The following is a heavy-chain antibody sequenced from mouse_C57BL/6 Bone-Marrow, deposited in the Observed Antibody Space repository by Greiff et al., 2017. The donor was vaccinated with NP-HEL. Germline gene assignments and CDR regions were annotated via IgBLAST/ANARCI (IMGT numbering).Heavy chain of an antibody. J-gene: IGHJ3*01. CDR1: GYTFTSYW. CDR2: IDPSDSYT. V-gene: IGHV1-69*01. CDR3: ARYRDGYYGAWFAY. D-gene: IGHD2-3*01. Sequence: QVQLQQPGAELVMPGASVKLSCKASGYTFTSYWMHWVKQRPGQGLEWIGEIDPSDSYTNYNQKFKGKSTLTVDKSSSTAYMQLSSLTSEDSAVYYCARYRDGYYGAWFAYWGQGTLVTVSA.